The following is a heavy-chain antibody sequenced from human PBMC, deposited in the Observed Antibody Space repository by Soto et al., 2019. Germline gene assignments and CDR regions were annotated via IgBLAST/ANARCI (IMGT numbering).Heavy chain of an antibody. CDR2: ISYSGST. Sequence: PSESRARTGTGSGGSMSSYYWSWIRQSPGKGLEWIAYISYSGSTNYNPSLKSRVTISVDTSNNQFSLKLTSVTAADTAVYYCARGWGAYDPFEYWGRGTLVT. CDR1: GGSMSSYY. D-gene: IGHD3-3*01. CDR3: ARGWGAYDPFEY. V-gene: IGHV4-59*13. J-gene: IGHJ4*02.